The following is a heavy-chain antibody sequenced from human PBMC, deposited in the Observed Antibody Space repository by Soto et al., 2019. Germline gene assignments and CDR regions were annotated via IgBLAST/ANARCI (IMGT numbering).Heavy chain of an antibody. V-gene: IGHV4-4*07. Sequence: SETLSLTCTVSGGSINTFYWSWVRQPAGKGLEWIGRIFSSGSTSFNPSLESRVAMSVDTSKNHFSLNLSSVAAADMAVYYCAREGSYSAYNFAHGIQLWSFDFWGQGALVTVSS. CDR1: GGSINTFY. J-gene: IGHJ4*02. D-gene: IGHD5-12*01. CDR3: AREGSYSAYNFAHGIQLWSFDF. CDR2: IFSSGST.